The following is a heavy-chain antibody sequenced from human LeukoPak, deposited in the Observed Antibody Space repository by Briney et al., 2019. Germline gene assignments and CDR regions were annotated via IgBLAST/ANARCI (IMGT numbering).Heavy chain of an antibody. V-gene: IGHV3-30-3*01. D-gene: IGHD4-23*01. CDR1: GLTFSIYA. CDR2: ISYDGSNK. CDR3: ARSDYGGNDY. Sequence: GGSLRLSCAASGLTFSIYAMHWVRQAPGKGLEWVAVISYDGSNKYYADSVKGRFTISRDNSKNTLYLQMNSLRAEDTAVYYCARSDYGGNDYWGQGTLVTVSS. J-gene: IGHJ4*02.